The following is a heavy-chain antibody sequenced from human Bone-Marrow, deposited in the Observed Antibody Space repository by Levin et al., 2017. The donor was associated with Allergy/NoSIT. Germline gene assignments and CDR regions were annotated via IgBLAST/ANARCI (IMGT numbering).Heavy chain of an antibody. Sequence: MAGGSLRLSCTVSGGSISSYHWSWIRQPPGKGLEWIGYIYYSGSTNYNPSLKSRVTISVDTSKNQFSLTLNSVTAADTAVYYCARDRVVASSGTYYYYGMAVWGQGTTVTVSS. CDR1: GGSISSYH. J-gene: IGHJ6*02. CDR2: IYYSGST. D-gene: IGHD2-15*01. CDR3: ARDRVVASSGTYYYYGMAV. V-gene: IGHV4-59*01.